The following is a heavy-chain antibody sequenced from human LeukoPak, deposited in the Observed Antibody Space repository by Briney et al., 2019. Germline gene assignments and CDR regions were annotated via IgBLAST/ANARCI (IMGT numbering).Heavy chain of an antibody. V-gene: IGHV1-69*13. D-gene: IGHD2-15*01. Sequence: GASVKVSCKASGGTFSSYVISWVRQAPGQGLEWTGGIIPIFGTANYAQKFQGRVTITADESTSTAYMGLSSLRSEDTAVYYCARAEPAATLISFDIWGQGTMVSVSS. CDR2: IIPIFGTA. J-gene: IGHJ3*02. CDR3: ARAEPAATLISFDI. CDR1: GGTFSSYV.